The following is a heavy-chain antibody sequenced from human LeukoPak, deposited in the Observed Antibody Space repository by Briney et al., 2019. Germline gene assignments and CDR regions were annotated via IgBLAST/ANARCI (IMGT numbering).Heavy chain of an antibody. CDR3: ARVRNWQSDAFDI. D-gene: IGHD1-14*01. Sequence: SETLSLTCTVSGGSINSYYWSWIRQPPGKGLEWIGYIYYSGSTNYNPSLKSRVTISVDTSKNQFSLRLSSVTAADTAVYYCARVRNWQSDAFDIWGQGTMVTVSS. J-gene: IGHJ3*02. CDR2: IYYSGST. CDR1: GGSINSYY. V-gene: IGHV4-59*01.